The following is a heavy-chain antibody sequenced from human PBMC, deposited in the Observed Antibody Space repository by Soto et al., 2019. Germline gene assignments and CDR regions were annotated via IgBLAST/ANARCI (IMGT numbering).Heavy chain of an antibody. V-gene: IGHV3-23*01. CDR1: GFTCSNYG. D-gene: IGHD3-3*01. J-gene: IGHJ5*02. CDR2: ISGSGGST. Sequence: GGYLRLSCAASGFTCSNYGIHWVRQAPGKGLEWVSAISGSGGSTYYADSVKGRFTISRDNSKNTLYLQMNSLRAEDTAVYYCAKAGSITISPTWFDPWGQGTLVTVSS. CDR3: AKAGSITISPTWFDP.